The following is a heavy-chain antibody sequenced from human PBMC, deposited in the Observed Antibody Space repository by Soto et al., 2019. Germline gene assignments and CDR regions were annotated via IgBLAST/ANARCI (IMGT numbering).Heavy chain of an antibody. CDR1: GYTFTSYY. Sequence: ASVKVSFKASGYTFTSYYMHWLRQAPGQGLEWMGIINPSGGSTSYAQKFQGRVTMTRDTSTSTVYMELSSLRSEDTAVYYCASRDPRNYYYYYGMDVWGQGTTVTVSS. CDR3: ASRDPRNYYYYYGMDV. V-gene: IGHV1-46*01. CDR2: INPSGGST. J-gene: IGHJ6*02.